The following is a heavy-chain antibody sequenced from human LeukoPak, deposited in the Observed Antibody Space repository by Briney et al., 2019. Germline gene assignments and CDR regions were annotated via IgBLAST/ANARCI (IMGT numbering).Heavy chain of an antibody. J-gene: IGHJ5*02. CDR2: ISYDGDSK. Sequence: GGSLRLSCAAPGFAFNNYALHWLRQTPGKGLEWLAVISYDGDSKYYADSVRGRFSISRDNSKNTLYLQMTRLRSEDTAKYFTARGAYYGSGNYVGEWFDPWGQGTLVSVSS. CDR3: ARGAYYGSGNYVGEWFDP. D-gene: IGHD3-10*01. V-gene: IGHV3-30*04. CDR1: GFAFNNYA.